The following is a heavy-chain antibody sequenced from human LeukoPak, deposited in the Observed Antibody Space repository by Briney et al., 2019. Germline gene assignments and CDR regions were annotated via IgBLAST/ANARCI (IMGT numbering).Heavy chain of an antibody. Sequence: SETLSLTCTVSGGSISSGGFYWSWFRHHPGKGLEWIGYIYNTESTYYNPSLKSRVTISADTSKNQFSLKPTSVTAADTTVYFCARRCISVSCYIYWGQGTLVTVSS. D-gene: IGHD2-2*02. J-gene: IGHJ4*02. CDR1: GGSISSGGFY. V-gene: IGHV4-31*03. CDR2: IYNTEST. CDR3: ARRCISVSCYIY.